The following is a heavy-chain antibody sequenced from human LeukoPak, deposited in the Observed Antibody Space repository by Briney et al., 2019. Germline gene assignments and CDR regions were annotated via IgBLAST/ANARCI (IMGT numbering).Heavy chain of an antibody. D-gene: IGHD3-16*01. CDR2: IIPIFGTA. CDR3: ARGRDSYYYYYMDV. CDR1: GGTFSSYA. Sequence: ASVKVSCKASGGTFSSYAISWVRQAPGQGLEWMGGIIPIFGTANYAQKFQGRVTITADESTSTAYMELSSLRSEDTAVYYCARGRDSYYYYYMDVWGKGTTVTISS. J-gene: IGHJ6*03. V-gene: IGHV1-69*01.